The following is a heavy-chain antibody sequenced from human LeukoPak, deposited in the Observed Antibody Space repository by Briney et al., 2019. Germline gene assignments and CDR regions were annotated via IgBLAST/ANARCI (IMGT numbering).Heavy chain of an antibody. CDR3: AYSGSYTGH. Sequence: GGSLRLSCAAPGFTFSSYSMTWVRQAPGKGLEWVSYISSSSSTIYYADSVKGRFTISRDNAKNSLYLQLNSLRAEDTAVYYCAYSGSYTGHWGQGTLVTVSS. CDR1: GFTFSSYS. V-gene: IGHV3-48*01. D-gene: IGHD1-26*01. CDR2: ISSSSSTI. J-gene: IGHJ4*02.